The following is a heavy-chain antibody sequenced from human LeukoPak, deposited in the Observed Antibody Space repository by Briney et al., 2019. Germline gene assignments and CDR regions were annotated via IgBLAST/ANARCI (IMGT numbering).Heavy chain of an antibody. V-gene: IGHV4-39*07. D-gene: IGHD3-10*01. CDR2: IYYSGST. Sequence: SETLSLTCTVSGGSISSSSYYWGWIRQPPGKGLEWIGSIYYSGSTYYNPSLKSRVTISVDTSKNQFSLKLSSVTAADTAVYYCARDYGSGRVGDAFDIWGQGTMVTVSS. J-gene: IGHJ3*02. CDR1: GGSISSSSYY. CDR3: ARDYGSGRVGDAFDI.